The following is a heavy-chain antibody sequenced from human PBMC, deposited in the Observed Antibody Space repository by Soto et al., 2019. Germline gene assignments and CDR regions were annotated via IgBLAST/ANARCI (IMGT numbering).Heavy chain of an antibody. J-gene: IGHJ6*03. CDR3: AKSPPRTAPKLYDYYYMDV. Sequence: GGSLRLSCAASGFTFSSYAMSWVRQAPGKGLEWVSAISGSGGSTYYADSVKGRFTISRDNSKNTLYLQMNSLRAEDTAVYYCAKSPPRTAPKLYDYYYMDVWGKGTTVTVSS. CDR2: ISGSGGST. CDR1: GFTFSSYA. D-gene: IGHD1-1*01. V-gene: IGHV3-23*01.